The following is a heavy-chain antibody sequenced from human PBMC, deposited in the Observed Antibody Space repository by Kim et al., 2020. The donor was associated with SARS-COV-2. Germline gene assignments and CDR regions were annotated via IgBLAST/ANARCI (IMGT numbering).Heavy chain of an antibody. D-gene: IGHD4-17*01. CDR2: LSYDGRNK. CDR1: GFSLSYYT. V-gene: IGHV3-30*04. Sequence: GGSLRLSCAASGFSLSYYTMHWVRQAPGKGLEWVAALSYDGRNKYYADSVKGRFTISGDNSKSTLSLQMTSLSTEDTAVYYFVRGGLSTVMWYFDYWGQGTLVTVSS. J-gene: IGHJ4*02. CDR3: VRGGLSTVMWYFDY.